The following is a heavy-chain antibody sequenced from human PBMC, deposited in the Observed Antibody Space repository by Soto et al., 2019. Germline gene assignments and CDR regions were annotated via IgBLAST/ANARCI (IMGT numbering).Heavy chain of an antibody. D-gene: IGHD3-10*01. Sequence: QITMNESGPTLVKPTQTLTLTCSFSGFSLSTTGVGVGWIRQSPGKALEWLAIIYWDNDKRYSPSLKSRVTITKDTSKIHVLLTVTNMDPVDTGTYYCARSLWFGEPHWGQGALVTVPS. J-gene: IGHJ4*02. V-gene: IGHV2-5*02. CDR3: ARSLWFGEPH. CDR2: IYWDNDK. CDR1: GFSLSTTGVG.